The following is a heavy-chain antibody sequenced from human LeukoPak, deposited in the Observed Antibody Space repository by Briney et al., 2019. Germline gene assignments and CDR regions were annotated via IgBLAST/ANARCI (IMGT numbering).Heavy chain of an antibody. CDR2: ISGSGGST. Sequence: GGSLRLSCAASGFTFSSYAMSWVRQAPGKGLEWVSAISGSGGSTYYADSVKGRFTISRDNSKNTLSLQMNSLRAEDTAVYYCAKDLATMIVVVMYYFDYWGQGTLVTVSS. J-gene: IGHJ4*02. V-gene: IGHV3-23*01. D-gene: IGHD3-22*01. CDR1: GFTFSSYA. CDR3: AKDLATMIVVVMYYFDY.